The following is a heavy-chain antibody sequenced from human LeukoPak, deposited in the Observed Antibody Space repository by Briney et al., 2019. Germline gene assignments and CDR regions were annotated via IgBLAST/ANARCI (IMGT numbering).Heavy chain of an antibody. Sequence: GEPLKISCAASGFTFSSYAMSWVRQAPGKGLEWVSAISGSGGSTYYADSVKGRFTISRDNSKNTLYLQMNSLRAEDTAVYYCAKDPYCSGGSCYGAEYFQHWGQGTLVTVSS. D-gene: IGHD2-15*01. CDR2: ISGSGGST. CDR3: AKDPYCSGGSCYGAEYFQH. V-gene: IGHV3-23*01. J-gene: IGHJ1*01. CDR1: GFTFSSYA.